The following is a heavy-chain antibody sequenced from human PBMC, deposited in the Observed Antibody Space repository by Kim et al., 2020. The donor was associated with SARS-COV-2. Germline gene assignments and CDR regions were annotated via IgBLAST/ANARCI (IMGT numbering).Heavy chain of an antibody. J-gene: IGHJ5*02. V-gene: IGHV4-34*01. Sequence: SETLSLTCAVYGGSFSGYYWSWIRQPPGKGLEWIGEINHSGSTNYNPSLKSRVTISVDTSKNQFSLKLSSVTAADTAVYYCARLLWFGELLPWFDPWGQGTLVTVSS. CDR2: INHSGST. D-gene: IGHD3-10*01. CDR3: ARLLWFGELLPWFDP. CDR1: GGSFSGYY.